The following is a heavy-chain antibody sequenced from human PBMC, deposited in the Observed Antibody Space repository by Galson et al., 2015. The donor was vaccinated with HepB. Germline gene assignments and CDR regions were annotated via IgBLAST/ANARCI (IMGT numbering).Heavy chain of an antibody. D-gene: IGHD1-26*01. V-gene: IGHV1-2*06. Sequence: SVKVSCKASGYTFTGYYMHWVRQAPGQGLEWMGRINPNSGGTNYAQKFQGRVTMTRDTSISTAYMELSRLRSDDTAVYYCARVEWEENWFDPWGQGTLVTVSS. CDR2: INPNSGGT. CDR3: ARVEWEENWFDP. J-gene: IGHJ5*02. CDR1: GYTFTGYY.